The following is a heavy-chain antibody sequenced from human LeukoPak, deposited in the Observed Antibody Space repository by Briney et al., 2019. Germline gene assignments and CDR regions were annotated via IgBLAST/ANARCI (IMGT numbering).Heavy chain of an antibody. CDR3: AREVNGWFEKGD. Sequence: PSETLSLTCAVYGGSLSGYYWSWIRQPPGKGLEWIGEINRSGSTNYTPSLKSRVTISVATSTNQFSLNLTSVTAADTAVYYCAREVNGWFEKGDWGQGTLVTVSS. V-gene: IGHV4-34*01. CDR2: INRSGST. CDR1: GGSLSGYY. J-gene: IGHJ4*02. D-gene: IGHD6-19*01.